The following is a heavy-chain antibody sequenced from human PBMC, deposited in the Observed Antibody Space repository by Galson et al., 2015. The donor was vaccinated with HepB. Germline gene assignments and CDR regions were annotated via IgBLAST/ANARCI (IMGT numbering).Heavy chain of an antibody. CDR3: AREGPGGIADQNWFDP. V-gene: IGHV6-1*01. CDR2: TYYRSKWYN. J-gene: IGHJ5*02. D-gene: IGHD6-13*01. Sequence: CAISGDSVSSNSAAWNWVRQSPSRGLEWLGRTYYRSKWYNDYAVSVKSRITINPDTSKNQFSLQLNSVTPEDTAVYYCAREGPGGIADQNWFDPWGQGTLVTVSS. CDR1: GDSVSSNSAA.